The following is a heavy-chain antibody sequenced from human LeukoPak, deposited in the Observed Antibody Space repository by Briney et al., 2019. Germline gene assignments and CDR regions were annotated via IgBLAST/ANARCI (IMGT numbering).Heavy chain of an antibody. CDR1: GFTFSSYE. J-gene: IGHJ4*02. V-gene: IGHV3-48*03. CDR3: ARGLWFGELSTIGFDY. Sequence: GGSLRLSCAASGFTFSSYEMNWVRQAPGKGLEWVSYISSSGSTIYYADSVKGRFTIFRDNAKNSLYLQMNSLRAEDTAVYYCARGLWFGELSTIGFDYWGQGTLVTVSS. CDR2: ISSSGSTI. D-gene: IGHD3-10*01.